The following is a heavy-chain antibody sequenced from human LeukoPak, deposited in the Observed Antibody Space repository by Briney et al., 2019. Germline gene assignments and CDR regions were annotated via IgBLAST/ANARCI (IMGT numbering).Heavy chain of an antibody. CDR1: GYTFTSYY. V-gene: IGHV1-46*01. J-gene: IGHJ4*02. CDR3: AREGDYYDSSGYLGY. Sequence: ASVKVSCKASGYTFTSYYMHWVRQAPGQGLGWMGIINPSGGSTSYAQKFQGRVTMTRDTSTSTVYMELSSLRSEDTAVYYCAREGDYYDSSGYLGYWGQGTLVTVSS. CDR2: INPSGGST. D-gene: IGHD3-22*01.